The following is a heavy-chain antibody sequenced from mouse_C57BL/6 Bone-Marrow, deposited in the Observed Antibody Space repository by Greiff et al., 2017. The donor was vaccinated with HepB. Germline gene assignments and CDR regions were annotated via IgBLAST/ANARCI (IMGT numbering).Heavy chain of an antibody. CDR1: GYTFTSYW. D-gene: IGHD1-1*01. V-gene: IGHV1-50*01. J-gene: IGHJ1*03. CDR3: ARGMIYYGSSYEWYFDV. Sequence: VQLQQPGAELVKPGASVKLSCKASGYTFTSYWMQWVKQRPGQGLEWIGEIDPSDSYTNYNQKFKGKATLTVDPSSSTAYMQLSSLTSADSAVYYCARGMIYYGSSYEWYFDVWGTGTTVTVSS. CDR2: IDPSDSYT.